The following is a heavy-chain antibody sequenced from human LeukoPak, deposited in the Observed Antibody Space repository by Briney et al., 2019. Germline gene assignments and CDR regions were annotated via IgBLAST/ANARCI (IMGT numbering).Heavy chain of an antibody. CDR2: ISAYNGNT. CDR1: GYTLTELS. Sequence: ASVKVSCKVSGYTLTELSMHWVRQAPGKGLEWMGWISAYNGNTNYAQKLQGRVTMTTDTSTSTAYMELRSLRSDDTAVYYCARPSHIGGELDYWGQGTLVTVSS. D-gene: IGHD2-21*01. CDR3: ARPSHIGGELDY. J-gene: IGHJ4*02. V-gene: IGHV1-18*01.